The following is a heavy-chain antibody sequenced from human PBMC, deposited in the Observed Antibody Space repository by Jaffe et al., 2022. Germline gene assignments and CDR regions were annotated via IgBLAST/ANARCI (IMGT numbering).Heavy chain of an antibody. CDR3: ARDRRYYDFEPSPDDAFDI. D-gene: IGHD3-3*01. V-gene: IGHV4-4*02. CDR1: GGSISSSNW. CDR2: IYHSGST. J-gene: IGHJ3*02. Sequence: QVQLQESGPGLVKPSGTLSLTCAVSGGSISSSNWWSWVRQPPGKGLEWIGEIYHSGSTNYNPSLKSRVTISVDKSKNQFSLKLSSVTAADTAVYYCARDRRYYDFEPSPDDAFDIWGQGTMVTVSS.